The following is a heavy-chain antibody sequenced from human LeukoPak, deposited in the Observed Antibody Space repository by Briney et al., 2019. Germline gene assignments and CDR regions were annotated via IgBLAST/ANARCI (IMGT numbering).Heavy chain of an antibody. J-gene: IGHJ4*02. CDR1: GFSFSNYW. CDR2: IRGDESRK. Sequence: GGSLRLSCAASGFSFSNYWMTWLRQAPGKGLEWVANIRGDESRKYYLDSVTGRFTISRDNAKNSLYLQMNSLRAEDTAVYYCARWTYYYYDSSGYYHFDCWGQGTLVTVSS. CDR3: ARWTYYYYDSSGYYHFDC. V-gene: IGHV3-7*01. D-gene: IGHD3-22*01.